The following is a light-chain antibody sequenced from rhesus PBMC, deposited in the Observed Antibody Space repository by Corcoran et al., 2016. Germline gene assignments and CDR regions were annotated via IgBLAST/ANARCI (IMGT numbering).Light chain of an antibody. CDR2: GAS. Sequence: EIVMTQSPATLALSPGERATLSCRASQSVSSYLAWYQQKPGQAPSLLIYGASSRATGIPDRFSGSGSGTEFTLTISSLQPEDFATYYCQQHNSHPLTFGGGTKVELK. CDR3: QQHNSHPLT. J-gene: IGKJ4*01. CDR1: QSVSSY. V-gene: IGKV3S9*01.